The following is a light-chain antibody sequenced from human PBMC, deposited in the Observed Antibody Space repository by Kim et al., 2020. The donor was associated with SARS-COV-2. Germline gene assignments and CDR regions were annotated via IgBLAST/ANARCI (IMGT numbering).Light chain of an antibody. CDR3: QQYDNLPAIT. Sequence: GDRVTITCQASQDISNYLNWYQQKPGKAPKLLIYDASNLETGVPSRFSGSGSGTDFTFTISSLQPEDIATYYCQQYDNLPAITFGQGTRLEIK. J-gene: IGKJ5*01. CDR2: DAS. V-gene: IGKV1-33*01. CDR1: QDISNY.